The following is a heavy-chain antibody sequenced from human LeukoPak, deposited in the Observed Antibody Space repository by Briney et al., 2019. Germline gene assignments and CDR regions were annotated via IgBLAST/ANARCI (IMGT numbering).Heavy chain of an antibody. D-gene: IGHD5-12*01. CDR1: GYTFTGYY. V-gene: IGHV1-2*02. CDR3: ARDGSLAY. CDR2: INSNSGAT. J-gene: IGHJ4*02. Sequence: ASVEVSCKASGYTFTGYYIHWVRQAPGQGLEWMGWINSNSGATNYAQKFQGRVTMTRDTSISTAYMELTRLASDDTAVYYCARDGSLAYWGQGTLVTVSS.